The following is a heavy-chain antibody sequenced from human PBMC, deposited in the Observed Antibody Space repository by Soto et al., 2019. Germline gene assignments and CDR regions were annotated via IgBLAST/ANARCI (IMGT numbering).Heavy chain of an antibody. J-gene: IGHJ5*02. CDR2: INPNSGGT. D-gene: IGHD3-9*01. CDR3: ARGILDILTGYPYNWFDP. V-gene: IGHV1-2*04. Sequence: ASVKVSCKASGYTFTGYYMHWVRQAPGQGPEWMGWINPNSGGTNYAQKFQGWVTMTRDTSISTAYMELSRLRSDDTAVYYFARGILDILTGYPYNWFDPWGQGTLVTVSS. CDR1: GYTFTGYY.